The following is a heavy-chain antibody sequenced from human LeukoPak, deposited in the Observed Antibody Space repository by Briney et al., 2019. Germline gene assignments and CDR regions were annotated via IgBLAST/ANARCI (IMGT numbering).Heavy chain of an antibody. CDR3: ARDRTRYGGNSVRGNWFDP. CDR2: INHSGST. J-gene: IGHJ5*02. V-gene: IGHV4-34*01. Sequence: SETLSLTCAVYGESFSGYYWSWIRQPPAKGLEWIGEINHSGSTNYNPSLKSRVTISVDTSKNQFSLKLSSVTAADTAVYYCARDRTRYGGNSVRGNWFDPWGQGTLVTVSS. D-gene: IGHD4-23*01. CDR1: GESFSGYY.